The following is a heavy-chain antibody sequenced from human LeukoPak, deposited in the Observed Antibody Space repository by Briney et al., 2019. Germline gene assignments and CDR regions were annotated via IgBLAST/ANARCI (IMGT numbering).Heavy chain of an antibody. CDR3: AKSHPPTVTTEEGEYLQH. CDR2: ISFDGSNQ. CDR1: GFTVSSNY. D-gene: IGHD4-17*01. J-gene: IGHJ1*01. Sequence: PGGSLRLSCAASGFTVSSNYMSWVRQAPGQGLEWVAVISFDGSNQYYADSVKGRFTIYRDNFKNTVYLQMNSLRAEETAVYYCAKSHPPTVTTEEGEYLQHWGQGTLVTVSS. V-gene: IGHV3-30*18.